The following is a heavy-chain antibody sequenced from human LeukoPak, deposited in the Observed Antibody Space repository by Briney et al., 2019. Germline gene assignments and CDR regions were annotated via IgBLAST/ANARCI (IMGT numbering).Heavy chain of an antibody. CDR2: IEGDGSEK. CDR1: GFTFSSFW. J-gene: IGHJ4*02. Sequence: GVSLRLSCAASGFTFSSFWMNWVRHTPGKGLEWVANIEGDGSEKNYMDSVKGRFTISRDNAKKSLHLQMNSLRAEDTGVYYGAGGSGWLIDYWGQGNLVTASS. CDR3: AGGSGWLIDY. V-gene: IGHV3-7*03. D-gene: IGHD6-19*01.